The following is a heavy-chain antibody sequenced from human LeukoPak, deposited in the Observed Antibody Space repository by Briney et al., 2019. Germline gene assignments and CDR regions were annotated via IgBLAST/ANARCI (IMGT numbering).Heavy chain of an antibody. V-gene: IGHV1-18*01. CDR3: ASSPSSSWYLEWFDP. CDR1: GYTFTSYG. Sequence: GASVKVSCKASGYTFTSYGISWVRQAPGQGLEWMGWISAYDGNTNYAQKLQGRVTMTTDTSTSTAYMELRSLRSDDTAMYYCASSPSSSWYLEWFDPWGQGTLVTVSS. D-gene: IGHD6-13*01. J-gene: IGHJ5*02. CDR2: ISAYDGNT.